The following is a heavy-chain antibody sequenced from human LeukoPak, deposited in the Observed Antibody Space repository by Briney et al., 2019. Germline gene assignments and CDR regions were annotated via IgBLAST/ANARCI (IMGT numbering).Heavy chain of an antibody. Sequence: GGSLRLSCAASGFTFSSYWMHWVRQAPGKGLVWVTRINTYGSSTSYADSVKGRFTISRDNAKNTLYLQMNSVRAEDTAVYYCARVRLGITVYGGDWFDSWGQGTLVTVSS. CDR3: ARVRLGITVYGGDWFDS. V-gene: IGHV3-74*01. CDR2: INTYGSST. J-gene: IGHJ5*01. CDR1: GFTFSSYW. D-gene: IGHD3-3*01.